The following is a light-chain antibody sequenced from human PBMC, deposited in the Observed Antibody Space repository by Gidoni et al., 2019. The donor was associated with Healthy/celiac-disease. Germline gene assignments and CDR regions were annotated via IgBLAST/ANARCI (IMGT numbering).Light chain of an antibody. CDR3: SSYAGSL. V-gene: IGLV2-8*01. CDR2: AVS. J-gene: IGLJ2*01. Sequence: QSALTQPPSASGSPGQSVTISCTGTSSDVGGYNYVSWYQQHPGKAPKLMIYAVSKRPSGVPDRFSGSKSGNTASLTVSGLQAEDEADYYCSSYAGSLFGGGTKLTVL. CDR1: SSDVGGYNY.